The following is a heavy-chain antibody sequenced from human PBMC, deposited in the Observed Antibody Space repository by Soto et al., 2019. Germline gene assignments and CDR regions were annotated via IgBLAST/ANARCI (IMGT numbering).Heavy chain of an antibody. D-gene: IGHD5-18*01. Sequence: SETLSLTCTVSGGSISPYYWSWIRQPPGKGLEWIGYIYYSGSTNYNPSLKSRVTISVDTSKNQFSLKLSSVTAADTAVYYCAREYVDTAMVIFDYWGQGTLVTVSS. CDR3: AREYVDTAMVIFDY. J-gene: IGHJ4*02. CDR2: IYYSGST. V-gene: IGHV4-59*12. CDR1: GGSISPYY.